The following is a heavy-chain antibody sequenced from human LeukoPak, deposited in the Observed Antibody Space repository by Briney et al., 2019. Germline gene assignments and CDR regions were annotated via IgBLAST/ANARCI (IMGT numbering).Heavy chain of an antibody. Sequence: GGSLRLSCVGSGFTSSSYSMSWVRQAPGKGLEWRSYISSSSGTIYYADSVKGRFTISRDNAKNSLYLQMNSLTAEDTAVYYCARVDYFESWGQGTLVTVSS. CDR2: ISSSSGTI. J-gene: IGHJ4*02. CDR3: ARVDYFES. CDR1: GFTSSSYS. V-gene: IGHV3-48*01.